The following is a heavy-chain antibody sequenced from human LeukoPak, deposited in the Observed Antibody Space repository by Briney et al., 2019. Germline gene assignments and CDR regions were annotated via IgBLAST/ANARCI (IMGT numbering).Heavy chain of an antibody. D-gene: IGHD2-15*01. CDR1: GFTFSDYY. Sequence: GGSLRLSCAASGFTFSDYYMSWIRQAPGKGLEWVSYISSSGSTIYYADSVKGRFTISRDNSKNTLYLQMNSLRAEDTAVYYCAKDISVVTPNYYFDYWGQGTLVTVSS. CDR3: AKDISVVTPNYYFDY. J-gene: IGHJ4*02. V-gene: IGHV3-11*01. CDR2: ISSSGSTI.